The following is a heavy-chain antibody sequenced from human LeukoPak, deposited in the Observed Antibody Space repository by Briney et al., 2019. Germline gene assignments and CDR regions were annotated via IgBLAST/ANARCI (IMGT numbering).Heavy chain of an antibody. CDR3: ARDRYCVSTNCPYDC. J-gene: IGHJ4*02. CDR2: ISSSSSTI. D-gene: IGHD2-2*01. CDR1: EFTSIAYR. Sequence: GGPRSSPFPPPEFTSIAYRITGSPQLPGKGLNWVSSISSSSSTIYYADSVKGRFTISRDNAKDSLYLQMNSLRAEDTGVYYCARDRYCVSTNCPYDCWGQGTPVTVSS. V-gene: IGHV3-48*04.